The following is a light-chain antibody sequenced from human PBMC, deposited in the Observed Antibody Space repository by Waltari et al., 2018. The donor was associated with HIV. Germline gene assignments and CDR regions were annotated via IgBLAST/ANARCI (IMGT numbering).Light chain of an antibody. J-gene: IGLJ3*02. CDR3: SSYRSSITLL. CDR1: SSDIGSFYH. Sequence: QSALTQPPSASASPGQSVTIPCIGPSSDIGSFYHVSWFQQPPGSAPNLLIFGVSNRPSGVPDRFSGSKSGNTASLTISGLQAEDEADYYCSSYRSSITLLFGGGTKLTVL. V-gene: IGLV2-18*02. CDR2: GVS.